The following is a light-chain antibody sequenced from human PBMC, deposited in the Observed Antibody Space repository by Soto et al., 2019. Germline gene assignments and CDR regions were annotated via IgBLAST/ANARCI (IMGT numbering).Light chain of an antibody. CDR2: GAS. CDR3: QQFNIWPPELS. V-gene: IGKV3-15*01. CDR1: QSVKRN. J-gene: IGKJ4*01. Sequence: EKVMTQSPATLSGSPGDRATLSCRSSQSVKRNLAWYQQKPGQAPSLLIYGASTRATGVAARFSGSGSGTEFTLTISTLQSGDFGTSYCQQFNIWPPELSFGGGTKIELK.